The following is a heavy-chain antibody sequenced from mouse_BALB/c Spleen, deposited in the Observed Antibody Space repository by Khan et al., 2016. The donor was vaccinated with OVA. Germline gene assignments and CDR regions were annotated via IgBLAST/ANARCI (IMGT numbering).Heavy chain of an antibody. D-gene: IGHD2-1*01. J-gene: IGHJ3*01. V-gene: IGHV1S81*02. Sequence: QVQLQQSGAELVKPGASVKISCEASGYTFTSFYMYWVKQRPGQGLEWIGGINPSNGDTHFYEKFKSKATLTVDKSSTTAYMQFSSLTSEDSAVYYCARSGYGNPFAYWGQGTLVTVSA. CDR1: GYTFTSFY. CDR2: INPSNGDT. CDR3: ARSGYGNPFAY.